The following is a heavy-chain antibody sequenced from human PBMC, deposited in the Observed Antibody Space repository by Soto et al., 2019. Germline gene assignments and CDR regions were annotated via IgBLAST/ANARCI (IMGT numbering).Heavy chain of an antibody. V-gene: IGHV4-39*01. CDR1: GISVSTSDYY. D-gene: IGHD2-15*01. CDR2: IYYSGST. Sequence: SETLSLTCTVSGISVSTSDYYWGWVRQPPGKGLDWIGNIYYSGSTFYNPSLRSRVTLSVDTSKNQFSLRLNSVTAADTAVYFCAGFVVPTSRNSDFDYWGQGTLVTVSS. J-gene: IGHJ4*02. CDR3: AGFVVPTSRNSDFDY.